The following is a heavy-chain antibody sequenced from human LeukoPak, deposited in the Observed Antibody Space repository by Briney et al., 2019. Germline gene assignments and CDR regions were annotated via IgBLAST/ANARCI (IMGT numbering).Heavy chain of an antibody. V-gene: IGHV3-23*01. J-gene: IGHJ2*01. CDR1: GFTFSSYA. D-gene: IGHD2-21*02. Sequence: PGGSLRLSCAASGFTFSSYAMSWVRQAPGKGLEWVSAISGSGGSTYYADSVKGRFTISRDNSKNTLYLQMNSLRAEDTAVYYCAKDSHIVEVTATYRYFDLWGRGTLVTVSS. CDR2: ISGSGGST. CDR3: AKDSHIVEVTATYRYFDL.